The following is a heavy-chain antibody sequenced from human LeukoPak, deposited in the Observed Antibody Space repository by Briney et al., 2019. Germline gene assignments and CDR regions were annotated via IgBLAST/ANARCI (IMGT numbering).Heavy chain of an antibody. CDR3: AGGGSIAAAVYYYYYGMDV. Sequence: PGGSLRLSCAASGFTFSDYYMSWIRQAPGKGLEWVSYISSSGSTIYYADSVKGRFTISRDNAKNSLYLQMNSLRAEDTAVYYCAGGGSIAAAVYYYYYGMDVWGQGTTVTVSS. CDR2: ISSSGSTI. CDR1: GFTFSDYY. D-gene: IGHD6-13*01. J-gene: IGHJ6*02. V-gene: IGHV3-11*01.